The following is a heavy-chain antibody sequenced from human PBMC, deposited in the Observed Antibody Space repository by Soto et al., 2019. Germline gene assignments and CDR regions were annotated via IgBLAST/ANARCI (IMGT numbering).Heavy chain of an antibody. CDR3: AIVTDYYESSGYFDD. V-gene: IGHV3-7*01. CDR2: IKQDGSEK. J-gene: IGHJ4*02. Sequence: GGSLRLSCAASGFTFSSYWMSWVRQAPGKGLEWVANIKQDGSEKYYVDSVKGRFTISRDNAKNSLNLQMNSLRAEDTAVYYCAIVTDYYESSGYFDDCGQGTLVTVTS. CDR1: GFTFSSYW. D-gene: IGHD3-22*01.